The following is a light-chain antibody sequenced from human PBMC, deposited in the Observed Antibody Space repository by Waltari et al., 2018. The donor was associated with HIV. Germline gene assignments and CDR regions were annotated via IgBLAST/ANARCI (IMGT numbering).Light chain of an antibody. CDR3: MQSLHLLYT. CDR2: EVS. J-gene: IGKJ2*01. Sequence: EIVMTQTPSSLSVTPGQPASFSCNSSQSLKHTDGKTYLYWYLQRQGKSPQVLIYEVSKRYAGVPDRFSGSGSGTHFTLKIARVEAEDVGSYYCMQSLHLLYTFGQGTKLEIK. CDR1: QSLKHTDGKTY. V-gene: IGKV2D-29*02.